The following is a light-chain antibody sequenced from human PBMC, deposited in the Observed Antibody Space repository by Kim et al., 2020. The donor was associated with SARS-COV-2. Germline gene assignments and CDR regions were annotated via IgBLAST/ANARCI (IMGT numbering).Light chain of an antibody. CDR2: GKN. CDR1: SLRSYY. J-gene: IGLJ1*01. Sequence: SSELTQDPAVSVALGQTVRITCQGDSLRSYYASWYQQKPGQAPVLVIYGKNNRPSGIPDRFSGSSSVNTASLTITGAQAEDEADYYCSSRDSSGSHNYVF. V-gene: IGLV3-19*01. CDR3: SSRDSSGSHNYV.